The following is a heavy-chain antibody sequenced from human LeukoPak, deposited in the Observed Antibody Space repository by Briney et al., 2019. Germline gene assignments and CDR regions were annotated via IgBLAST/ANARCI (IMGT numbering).Heavy chain of an antibody. CDR3: ARHTTMGY. D-gene: IGHD3-10*01. Sequence: GGSLRLSCAASGFTFSDYWMSWVRQAPGKGLEWVANIKQDGSETYYVDSVKGRFTISRDNAKKSLYLQMNSLRAEDTAAYCCARHTTMGYWGRGTLVTVSS. CDR2: IKQDGSET. CDR1: GFTFSDYW. J-gene: IGHJ4*02. V-gene: IGHV3-7*05.